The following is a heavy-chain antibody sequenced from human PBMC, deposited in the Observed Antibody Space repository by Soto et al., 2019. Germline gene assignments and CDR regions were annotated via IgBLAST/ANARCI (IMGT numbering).Heavy chain of an antibody. J-gene: IGHJ4*02. CDR3: AXDGQSCRGSTCSWYFQY. CDR2: VYYSGST. D-gene: IGHD2-15*01. V-gene: IGHV4-59*11. Sequence: SETLSLTCTVSGGSISCHYWSWIRQPPGKGLEWIGYVYYSGSTTYNPSLKSRVTISADTSKNQFSLRLSSVTAADTAVYYCAXDGQSCRGSTCSWYFQYWGQGALVTVSS. CDR1: GGSISCHY.